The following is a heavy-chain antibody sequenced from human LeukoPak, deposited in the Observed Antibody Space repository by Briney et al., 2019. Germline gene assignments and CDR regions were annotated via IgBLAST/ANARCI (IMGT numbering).Heavy chain of an antibody. V-gene: IGHV3-48*03. J-gene: IGHJ4*02. CDR2: ISSTSSTI. Sequence: GGSLRLSCAASGFTFNSYEMNWVRQAPGKGLEWVSYISSTSSTIYYADSVRGRFTISRDKAKNSLHLQMNSLRAEDTAVYYCARGESGGWDRQDFFDYWGQGTLVTVSS. CDR1: GFTFNSYE. D-gene: IGHD6-19*01. CDR3: ARGESGGWDRQDFFDY.